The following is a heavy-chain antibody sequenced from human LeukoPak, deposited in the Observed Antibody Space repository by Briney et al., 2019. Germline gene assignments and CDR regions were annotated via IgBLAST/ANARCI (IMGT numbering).Heavy chain of an antibody. V-gene: IGHV4-39*07. Sequence: PSETLSLTCTVSVGSISSSNYYWGWVRQPPGKGREWIGCIYHSGSTYYKTSLKSRVTISVDTSKIQFSLKLSSVTAADTAVYYCARAFYSNSWYHNEDFFDYWGQGTPVTVSS. D-gene: IGHD6-13*01. CDR2: IYHSGST. CDR3: ARAFYSNSWYHNEDFFDY. CDR1: VGSISSSNYY. J-gene: IGHJ4*02.